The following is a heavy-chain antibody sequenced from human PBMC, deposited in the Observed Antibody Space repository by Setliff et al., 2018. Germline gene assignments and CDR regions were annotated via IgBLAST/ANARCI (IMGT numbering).Heavy chain of an antibody. V-gene: IGHV3-74*01. D-gene: IGHD5-18*01. Sequence: PGGSLRLSCAAAGFTFSSHWMHWVRQAPGKRLMWVSRINNDGSSTTYEDSVKGRFTISRDNSKNTLYLQMDSLRAEDTAVYYCARRKTAMVTGGWFDPWGQGTLVTVSS. CDR2: INNDGSST. CDR1: GFTFSSHW. J-gene: IGHJ5*02. CDR3: ARRKTAMVTGGWFDP.